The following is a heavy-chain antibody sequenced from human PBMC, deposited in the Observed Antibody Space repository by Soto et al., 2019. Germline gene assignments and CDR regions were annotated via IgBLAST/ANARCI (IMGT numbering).Heavy chain of an antibody. Sequence: ASVKVSCKASGYTFTGYYMHWVRQAPGQGLEWMGWINPNSGGTNYAQKFQGWVTMTRDTSISTAYMELSRLRSDDTAVYYCARDVGSRIVAGTLDYWGQGTLVTVSS. CDR3: ARDVGSRIVAGTLDY. CDR2: INPNSGGT. CDR1: GYTFTGYY. V-gene: IGHV1-2*04. D-gene: IGHD5-12*01. J-gene: IGHJ4*02.